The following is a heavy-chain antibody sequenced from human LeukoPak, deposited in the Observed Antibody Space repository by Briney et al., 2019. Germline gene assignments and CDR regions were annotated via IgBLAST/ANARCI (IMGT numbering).Heavy chain of an antibody. J-gene: IGHJ5*02. CDR2: INPNSGGT. Sequence: ASVKASCKASGYTFTGYYMHWVRQAPGQGLEWMGWINPNSGGTNYAQKFQGRVTMTRDTSISIAYMELSRLRSDDTAVYYCARDRWRLMVYAMSHNWFDPWGQGTLVTVSS. D-gene: IGHD2-8*01. CDR1: GYTFTGYY. V-gene: IGHV1-2*02. CDR3: ARDRWRLMVYAMSHNWFDP.